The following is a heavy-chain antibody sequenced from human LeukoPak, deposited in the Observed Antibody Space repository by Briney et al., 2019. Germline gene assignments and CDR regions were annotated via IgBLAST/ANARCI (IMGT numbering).Heavy chain of an antibody. Sequence: GGTLRLSCAASGFTFSSYGMNWVRQAPGKGLEWVSSISILSNYIYYADSMKGRFTISRDNAKNSLYLQMNSLRAEDTAVYYCARHHDYYYYMDVWGKGTTVTISS. CDR1: GFTFSSYG. CDR3: ARHHDYYYYMDV. J-gene: IGHJ6*03. CDR2: ISILSNYI. V-gene: IGHV3-21*01.